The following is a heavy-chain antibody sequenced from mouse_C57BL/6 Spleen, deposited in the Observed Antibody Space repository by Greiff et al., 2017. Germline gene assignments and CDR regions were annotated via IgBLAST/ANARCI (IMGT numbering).Heavy chain of an antibody. CDR2: INPNNGGT. V-gene: IGHV1-26*01. CDR1: GYTFTDYY. CDR3: ARRGDYYARDY. Sequence: VQLQQSGPELVKPGASVKISCKASGYTFTDYYMNWVKQSHGKSLEWIGDINPNNGGTSYNQKFKGKATLTVDKSSSTAYMELRSLTSEDSAVYYCARRGDYYARDYWGQGTSGTVSS. J-gene: IGHJ4*01.